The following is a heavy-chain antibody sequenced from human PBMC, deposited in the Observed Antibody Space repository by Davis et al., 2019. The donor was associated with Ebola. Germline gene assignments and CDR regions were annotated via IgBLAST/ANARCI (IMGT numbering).Heavy chain of an antibody. J-gene: IGHJ4*02. Sequence: GGSLRLSCLASGFTFSSYAMHWVRQAPGKGLQYLAGITSNGGNTYHADSVKGRFTISRDNSKNTLYLQMSSLRAEDTAVYYCARMVYAIPLGPFDYWGQGTLVTVSS. CDR3: ARMVYAIPLGPFDY. D-gene: IGHD2-8*01. CDR1: GFTFSSYA. V-gene: IGHV3-64D*06. CDR2: ITSNGGNT.